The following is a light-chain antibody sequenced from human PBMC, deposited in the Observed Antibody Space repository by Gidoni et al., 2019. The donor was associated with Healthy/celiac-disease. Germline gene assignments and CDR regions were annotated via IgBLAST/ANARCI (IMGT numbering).Light chain of an antibody. V-gene: IGLV2-14*03. Sequence: QSALTPPASVSGSPGQSITISCTGTSSDVGGYNYVSWYQHHPGKAPKLMIYDVSNRPSGVSKRFSGSKSGNTASLTISGLQAKDEADYYCGSYTSSSTFVVFGGGTKLTVL. CDR2: DVS. CDR1: SSDVGGYNY. CDR3: GSYTSSSTFVV. J-gene: IGLJ2*01.